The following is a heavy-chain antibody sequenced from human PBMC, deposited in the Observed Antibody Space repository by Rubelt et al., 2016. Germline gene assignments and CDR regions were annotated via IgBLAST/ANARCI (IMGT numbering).Heavy chain of an antibody. CDR2: ISVHNGNT. CDR3: ARGTMVRGAPDV. CDR1: GYTFNSYG. Sequence: QVQLVQSGAEVKKPGASVKVSCKASGYTFNSYGISWVRQAPGQGLEWMGWISVHNGNTNSAQKLQVRVAMTTATSTSTADMELRSLRSDDTAVYYCARGTMVRGAPDVWGQGTTVTVSS. J-gene: IGHJ6*02. D-gene: IGHD3-10*01. V-gene: IGHV1-18*01.